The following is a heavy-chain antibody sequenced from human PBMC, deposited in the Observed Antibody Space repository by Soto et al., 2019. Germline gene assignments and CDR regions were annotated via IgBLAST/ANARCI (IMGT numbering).Heavy chain of an antibody. CDR3: AKEDPGVPFDY. J-gene: IGHJ4*02. V-gene: IGHV3-23*01. D-gene: IGHD2-8*01. Sequence: EVQLLESGGGLVQPGGSLRISCAASGFTFSSYAMSWVRQAPGKGLEWVSASSGSGGSTYYADSVKGRFTISRDNSQNTLYLPMNSLRAEDPAVYDCAKEDPGVPFDYWGQGTLVTVSS. CDR1: GFTFSSYA. CDR2: SSGSGGST.